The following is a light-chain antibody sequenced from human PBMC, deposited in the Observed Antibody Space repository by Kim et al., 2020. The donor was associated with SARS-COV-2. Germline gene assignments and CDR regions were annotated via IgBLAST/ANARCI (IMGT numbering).Light chain of an antibody. V-gene: IGLV1-47*01. CDR3: ATWDDSLRV. J-gene: IGLJ2*01. CDR2: RNN. CDR1: RSNIGSNH. Sequence: QPVLTQPPSASGTPGQRVTISCSGSRSNIGSNHVFWYQQLPGTAPKLLIYRNNERPSGVPDRFSVSKSGTTASLAISGLRSEDEGHYFCATWDDSLRVFGGGTQLTVL.